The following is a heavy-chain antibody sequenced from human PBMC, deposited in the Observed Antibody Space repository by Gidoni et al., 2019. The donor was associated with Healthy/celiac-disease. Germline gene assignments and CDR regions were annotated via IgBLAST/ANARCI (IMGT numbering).Heavy chain of an antibody. CDR3: ASSYLFYYDSSGYLH. CDR2: IYYSGST. V-gene: IGHV4-39*01. Sequence: QLQLQESGPGLVKPSETLSLTCTVSGGSISSSSYYWGWIRQPPGKGLEWIGSIYYSGSTYYNPSLKSRVTISVDTSKNQFSLKLSSVTAADTAVYYCASSYLFYYDSSGYLHWGQGTLVTVSS. J-gene: IGHJ4*02. D-gene: IGHD3-22*01. CDR1: GGSISSSSYY.